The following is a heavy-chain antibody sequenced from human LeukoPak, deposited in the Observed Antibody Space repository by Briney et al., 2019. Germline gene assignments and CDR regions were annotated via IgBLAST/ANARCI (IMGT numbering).Heavy chain of an antibody. Sequence: SETLSLTCTVSGGSISSSSYYWGWIRQPPGKGLEWIGSIYYSGSTYYNPSLKSRVTISVDTSKNQFSLKLSSVTAADTAVYYCGGSFSHAFDIWGQGTMVTVSS. CDR2: IYYSGST. CDR1: GGSISSSSYY. V-gene: IGHV4-39*07. CDR3: GGSFSHAFDI. J-gene: IGHJ3*02.